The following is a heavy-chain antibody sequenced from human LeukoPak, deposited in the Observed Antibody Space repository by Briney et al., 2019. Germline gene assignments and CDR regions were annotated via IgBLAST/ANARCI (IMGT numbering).Heavy chain of an antibody. CDR2: IYYSGST. CDR3: ASNVAARTPFDY. CDR1: GGSISSHY. J-gene: IGHJ4*02. V-gene: IGHV4-59*11. Sequence: SETLFLTCTVSGGSISSHYWSWIRQPPGKGLEWIGYIYYSGSTNYNPSLKSRVTISVDTSKNQFSLKLSSVTAADTAVYYCASNVAARTPFDYRGQGTLVTVSS. D-gene: IGHD6-6*01.